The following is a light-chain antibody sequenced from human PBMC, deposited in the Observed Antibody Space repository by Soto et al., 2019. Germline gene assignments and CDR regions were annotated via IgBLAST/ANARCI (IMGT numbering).Light chain of an antibody. V-gene: IGLV1-44*01. CDR1: SSNIGSNT. CDR3: AAWDDSLTGVV. J-gene: IGLJ2*01. Sequence: QSVLTQPPSASGTPGQRVTISCSGSSSNIGSNTVNWYQQLPGTAPKLLIYSNNQRPSGVPDRLSGSQSVTSASLAISGRESGDEGDYYCAAWDDSLTGVVFGGGNKLTVL. CDR2: SNN.